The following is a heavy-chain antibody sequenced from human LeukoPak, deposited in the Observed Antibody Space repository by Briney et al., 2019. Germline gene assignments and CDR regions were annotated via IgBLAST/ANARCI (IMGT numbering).Heavy chain of an antibody. V-gene: IGHV3-30-3*01. J-gene: IGHJ4*02. CDR1: GFTFSSYA. D-gene: IGHD2-2*02. Sequence: GGSLRLSCAASGFTFSSYAMHWVRQAPGKGLEWVAVISYYGSNKYYADSVKGRFTISRDNSKNTLYLQMNSLRAEDTAVYYCAREYQLLYNYWGQGTLVTVSS. CDR2: ISYYGSNK. CDR3: AREYQLLYNY.